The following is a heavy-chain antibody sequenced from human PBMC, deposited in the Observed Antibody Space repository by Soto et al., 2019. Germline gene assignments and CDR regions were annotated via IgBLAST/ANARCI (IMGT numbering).Heavy chain of an antibody. Sequence: QVQLVESGGGVVQPGGSLRLSCEASGFTFSRYGMHWVRQAPGKGLEWVAVISYDGSNKYYMDSVKGRFTISRDNSMNSLYLQMNSLRAEDTALYYCAKDRECSGGSCYSGWLDPWGQGTLVTVSS. CDR3: AKDRECSGGSCYSGWLDP. J-gene: IGHJ5*02. CDR1: GFTFSRYG. V-gene: IGHV3-30*18. D-gene: IGHD2-15*01. CDR2: ISYDGSNK.